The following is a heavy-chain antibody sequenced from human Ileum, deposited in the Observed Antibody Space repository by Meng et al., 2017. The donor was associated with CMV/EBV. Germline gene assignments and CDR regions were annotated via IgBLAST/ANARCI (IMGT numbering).Heavy chain of an antibody. V-gene: IGHV4-59*01. CDR3: ARGLEWGHYGIDV. D-gene: IGHD2-8*01. CDR1: GGSFSSYY. CDR2: VYYSGSA. Sequence: SETLSLTCAVSGGSFSSYYWSWIRQPPGKGLEWIGYVYYSGSANYNPSLKSRVTISLDTSKNQFTVNLRSVSAADAAVYYCARGLEWGHYGIDVWGQGTTVTVSS. J-gene: IGHJ6*02.